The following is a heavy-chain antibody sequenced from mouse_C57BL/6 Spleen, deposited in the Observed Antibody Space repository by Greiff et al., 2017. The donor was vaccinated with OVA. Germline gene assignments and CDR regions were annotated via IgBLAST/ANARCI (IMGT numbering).Heavy chain of an antibody. V-gene: IGHV1-50*01. J-gene: IGHJ4*01. CDR1: GYTFTSYW. D-gene: IGHD1-1*01. CDR2: IDPSDSYT. Sequence: QVQLQQPGAELVKPGASVKLSCKASGYTFTSYWMQWVKQRPGQGLEWIGEIDPSDSYTNYNQKFKGKATLTVDTSSSTAYMQLSSLTSEDSAVYYCAMKPTVVGNYYAMDYWGQGTSVTVSS. CDR3: AMKPTVVGNYYAMDY.